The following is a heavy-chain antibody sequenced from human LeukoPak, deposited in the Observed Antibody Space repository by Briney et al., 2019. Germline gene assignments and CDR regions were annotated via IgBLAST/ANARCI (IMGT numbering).Heavy chain of an antibody. CDR1: GGSISSGGYY. CDR2: IYYSGST. Sequence: SETLSLTCTVSGGSISSGGYYWSWIRQHPGKGLEWIGYIYYSGSTYYNPSLKSRVTISVDTSKNQFSLKLSSVTAADTAVYYCARDRVCSSTSCYVSDGMDVWGQGTTVIVSS. V-gene: IGHV4-31*03. D-gene: IGHD2-2*01. CDR3: ARDRVCSSTSCYVSDGMDV. J-gene: IGHJ6*02.